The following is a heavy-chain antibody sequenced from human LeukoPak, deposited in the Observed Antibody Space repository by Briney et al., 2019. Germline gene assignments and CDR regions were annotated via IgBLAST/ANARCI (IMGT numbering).Heavy chain of an antibody. CDR3: AREANAFDI. V-gene: IGHV3-30*09. Sequence: PGGSLRLSCAASGFTFNTYAMHWVRQSPGKGLEWVAGLSQDGSNEYYADSVKGRFAISRDNSKNTLYVQVNSLRVDDTAVYYCAREANAFDIWGQGTMVTVSS. CDR2: LSQDGSNE. J-gene: IGHJ3*02. CDR1: GFTFNTYA.